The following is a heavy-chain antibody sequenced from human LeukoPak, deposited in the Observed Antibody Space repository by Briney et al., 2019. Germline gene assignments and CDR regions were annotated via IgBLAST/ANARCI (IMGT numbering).Heavy chain of an antibody. D-gene: IGHD3-22*01. Sequence: VASVKVSCKASGYTFTSYDINWVRQATGQGLEWMGWMNPNSANTGYAQKFQGRVTMTRNTSISTAYMELSSLRSEDTAVHYCARADYYDSSGYPYWGQGTLVTVSS. CDR1: GYTFTSYD. V-gene: IGHV1-8*01. CDR2: MNPNSANT. CDR3: ARADYYDSSGYPY. J-gene: IGHJ4*02.